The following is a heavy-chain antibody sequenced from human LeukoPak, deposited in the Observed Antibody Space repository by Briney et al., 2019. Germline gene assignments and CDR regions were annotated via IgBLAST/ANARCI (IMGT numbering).Heavy chain of an antibody. D-gene: IGHD6-13*01. CDR2: IYYSGST. J-gene: IGHJ4*02. Sequence: SETLSLTCTVSGDSISSYYWSWIRQPPGKGLEGLGYIYYSGSTNYNPSLKSRVTISVDTSKNQFSLKLSSVTAADTAVYYCARVQVAAAGTDYFDYWGRGVLVTVSS. CDR3: ARVQVAAAGTDYFDY. CDR1: GDSISSYY. V-gene: IGHV4-59*01.